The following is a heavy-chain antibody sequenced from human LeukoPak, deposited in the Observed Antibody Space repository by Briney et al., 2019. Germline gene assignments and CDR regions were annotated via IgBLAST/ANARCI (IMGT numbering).Heavy chain of an antibody. D-gene: IGHD4-11*01. Sequence: PGGSLRLSCAASGVTFSSYAMSWVRQAPGKGLEWVSGISGSGGGTYYADSVKGRFTISRDSSKNTLYLQMTSLRAEDTAIYYCAKSPSVTMVGLDVWGQGTTVTVSS. CDR2: ISGSGGGT. V-gene: IGHV3-23*01. J-gene: IGHJ6*02. CDR3: AKSPSVTMVGLDV. CDR1: GVTFSSYA.